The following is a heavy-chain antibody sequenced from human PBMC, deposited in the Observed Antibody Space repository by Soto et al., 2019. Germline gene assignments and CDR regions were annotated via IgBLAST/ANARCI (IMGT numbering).Heavy chain of an antibody. CDR1: GDTFDTFA. D-gene: IGHD2-2*01. J-gene: IGHJ6*02. CDR3: ARDKDREQVGGNYYYTLDV. Sequence: GASVKVSCKASGDTFDTFAISWVRQAPGQGLEWMGGIIPIFRTPDYGQKFQGRVTITADESTSTAYMELSSLRSEDTAVYYCARDKDREQVGGNYYYTLDVWGQGTTVTAP. CDR2: IIPIFRTP. V-gene: IGHV1-69*13.